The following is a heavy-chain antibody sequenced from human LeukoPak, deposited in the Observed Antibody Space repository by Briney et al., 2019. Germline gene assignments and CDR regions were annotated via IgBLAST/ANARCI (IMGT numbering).Heavy chain of an antibody. J-gene: IGHJ6*02. CDR1: GFTFSRDY. CDR2: ISSNGVKT. CDR3: ARDTNREQDI. V-gene: IGHV3-64*01. Sequence: GGSLRLSCAASGFTFSRDYIHWVRQAPGKGLEYVSAISSNGVKTHYTNSVKGRFTISRDNSKNTVYLQMGSLSTEDTAVYYCARDTNREQDIWGQGTTVTVSS. D-gene: IGHD3-3*01.